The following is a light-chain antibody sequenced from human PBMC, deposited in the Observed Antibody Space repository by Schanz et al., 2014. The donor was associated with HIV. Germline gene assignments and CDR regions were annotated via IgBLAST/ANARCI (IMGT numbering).Light chain of an antibody. J-gene: IGKJ2*01. CDR2: DAD. Sequence: EPVLAQSPGTLSLSPGERATLSCRASQSVSNNYLAWYQQKHGQAPRLLMYDADRRATGIPARFSGSGSGTDFTLTINSLEPEDFAVYYCQQRSSWPSYTFGQGTKLEIK. CDR1: QSVSNNY. V-gene: IGKV3D-20*02. CDR3: QQRSSWPSYT.